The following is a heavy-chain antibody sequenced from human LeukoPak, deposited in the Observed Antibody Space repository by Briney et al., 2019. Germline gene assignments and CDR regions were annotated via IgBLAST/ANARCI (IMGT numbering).Heavy chain of an antibody. Sequence: PGGSPRLSCAASGFTFSSYWINWVRQAPGKGLEWVAGIKPDGSKSFYVDSVLGRFTISRDNAKNSLYLQMNSLRAEDTALYYCIVALEGDWGQGTLVTVSS. CDR3: IVALEGD. D-gene: IGHD1-1*01. V-gene: IGHV3-7*01. CDR1: GFTFSSYW. CDR2: IKPDGSKS. J-gene: IGHJ4*02.